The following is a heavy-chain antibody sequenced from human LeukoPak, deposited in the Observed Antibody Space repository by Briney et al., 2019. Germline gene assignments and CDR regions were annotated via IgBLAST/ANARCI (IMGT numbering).Heavy chain of an antibody. CDR3: ATVPPWDSSGYYYDYFDY. J-gene: IGHJ4*02. CDR2: FGPEDGET. Sequence: GASVKVSCKVSGYTLPELSMHWVRPAPGKGLDWMGGFGPEDGETIYAQKFQGRVTMTEDTSTDTAYMELGSLRSEDTAVYYCATVPPWDSSGYYYDYFDYWGQGTLVTVSS. V-gene: IGHV1-24*01. D-gene: IGHD3-22*01. CDR1: GYTLPELS.